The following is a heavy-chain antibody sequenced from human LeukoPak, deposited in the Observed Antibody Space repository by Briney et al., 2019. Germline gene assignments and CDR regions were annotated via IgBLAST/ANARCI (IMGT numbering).Heavy chain of an antibody. CDR3: AKDQGSDHPYFFDY. Sequence: GGSLRLSCAASGFTFSTYGMHWVRQTPGKGLEWVAVIPYDGADKDYADSVKGRFTISRDNSKNTLYLQMNSLRAEDTAVYHCAKDQGSDHPYFFDYWGQGTLVAVSS. D-gene: IGHD6-19*01. CDR2: IPYDGADK. CDR1: GFTFSTYG. J-gene: IGHJ4*02. V-gene: IGHV3-33*03.